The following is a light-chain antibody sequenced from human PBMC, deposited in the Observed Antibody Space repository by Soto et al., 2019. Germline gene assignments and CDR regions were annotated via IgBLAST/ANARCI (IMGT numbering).Light chain of an antibody. J-gene: IGLJ3*02. CDR3: SSYAGSSNWM. V-gene: IGLV2-8*01. CDR2: EVS. CDR1: SSDVGGYNY. Sequence: QSALTQPPSASGSPGQSVTISCTGTSSDVGGYNYVSWYQQHPGTAPKLMIYEVSKRPSGVPHRFSGSKSGNTASLTVSGLQAEDEADYYCSSYAGSSNWMFGGGTKLTVL.